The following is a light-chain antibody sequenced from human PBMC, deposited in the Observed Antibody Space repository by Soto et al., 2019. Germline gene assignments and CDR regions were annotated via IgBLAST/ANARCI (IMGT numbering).Light chain of an antibody. CDR2: GAS. Sequence: EIVMTQSPATLSVSPVERATLSGRASQSVSSNLAWYQQKPCQAPRLLIYGASTRATGIPARFSGSGSGTEFTLTISSLQPDDFATYYCQQYNTYSTFGQGTRLEIK. J-gene: IGKJ5*01. CDR1: QSVSSN. CDR3: QQYNTYST. V-gene: IGKV3-15*01.